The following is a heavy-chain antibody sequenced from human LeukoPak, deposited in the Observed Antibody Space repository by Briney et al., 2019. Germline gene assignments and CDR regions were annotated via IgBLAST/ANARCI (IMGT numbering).Heavy chain of an antibody. Sequence: ASVKVSCKASGYTFTGYYMHWVRQAPGQGLEWMGWINPNSGGTNYAQKFQGRVTMTRDTSISTAYMELSRLRSDDTAVYYCARDGYPRIAAAGYDYWGQGTLVTVSS. J-gene: IGHJ4*02. CDR3: ARDGYPRIAAAGYDY. CDR1: GYTFTGYY. CDR2: INPNSGGT. V-gene: IGHV1-2*02. D-gene: IGHD6-13*01.